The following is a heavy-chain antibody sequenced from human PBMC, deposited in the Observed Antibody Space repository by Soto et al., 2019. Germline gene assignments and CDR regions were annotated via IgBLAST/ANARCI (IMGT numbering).Heavy chain of an antibody. CDR2: IWYDGSNK. D-gene: IGHD3-9*01. V-gene: IGHV3-33*01. Sequence: GGSLRLSCAASGFSFRSYGMHWVRQAPGKGLEWVAVIWYDGSNKYYADFVKGRFTISRDNSKNTLYLQMNSLRAEDTAVYYCARGITYYDILTGYSGFDYWGQGTLVTVSS. J-gene: IGHJ4*02. CDR1: GFSFRSYG. CDR3: ARGITYYDILTGYSGFDY.